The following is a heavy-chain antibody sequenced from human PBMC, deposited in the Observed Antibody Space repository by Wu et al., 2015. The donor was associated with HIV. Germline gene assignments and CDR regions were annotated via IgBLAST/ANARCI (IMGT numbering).Heavy chain of an antibody. J-gene: IGHJ4*02. CDR1: GGGFNSYA. CDR3: ARGLRDILTGYYSAFDY. V-gene: IGHV1-69*05. Sequence: QVQLVQSGPEVKNPGSSVKVSSKASGGGFNSYAISWVRQAPGQGLEWMGGVIPVIGTPNFSQKFQGRVTITSDESTATVYMEMSTLRSEDTAVYYCARGLRDILTGYYSAFDYWGQGTLVIISS. CDR2: VIPVIGTP. D-gene: IGHD3-9*01.